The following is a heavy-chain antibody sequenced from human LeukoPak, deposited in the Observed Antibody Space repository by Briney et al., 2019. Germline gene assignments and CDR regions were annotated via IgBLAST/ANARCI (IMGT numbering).Heavy chain of an antibody. J-gene: IGHJ6*02. V-gene: IGHV3-7*03. CDR1: GFTFSRCW. CDR2: IKQDGSEK. CDR3: ARDLPMDV. Sequence: GGSLRLSCAASGFTFSRCWMSWVRQAPGKGLEWVANIKQDGSEKYYVDSVKGRFTISRDNAKNSLYLQMNSLRAEDTAVYYCARDLPMDVWGQGTTVTVSS.